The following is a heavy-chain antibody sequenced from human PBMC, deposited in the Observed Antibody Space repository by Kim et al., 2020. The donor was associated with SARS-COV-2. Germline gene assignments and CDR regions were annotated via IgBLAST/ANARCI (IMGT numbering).Heavy chain of an antibody. Sequence: SETLSLTCAVSGGSISSGGYSWSWIRQPPGKGLEWIGYIYHSGSTYYNPSLKSRVTISVDRSKNQFSLKLSSVTAADTAVYYCARGDTAMPGHDAFDIWGQGTMVTVSS. CDR3: ARGDTAMPGHDAFDI. V-gene: IGHV4-30-2*01. D-gene: IGHD5-18*01. CDR1: GGSISSGGYS. J-gene: IGHJ3*02. CDR2: IYHSGST.